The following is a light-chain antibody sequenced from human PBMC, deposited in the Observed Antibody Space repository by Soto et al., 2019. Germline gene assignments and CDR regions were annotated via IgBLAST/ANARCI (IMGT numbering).Light chain of an antibody. Sequence: EIVLTQAPGTLSLSPGERATLSGRASQSVSSNNLAWYQQRPGQAPRVVIYGASTRATGIPERFSGSGSGPDFTLTISRLEPEDFAVYYCQQYGRSPFTFGPGTKVDL. V-gene: IGKV3-20*01. CDR3: QQYGRSPFT. CDR1: QSVSSNN. J-gene: IGKJ3*01. CDR2: GAS.